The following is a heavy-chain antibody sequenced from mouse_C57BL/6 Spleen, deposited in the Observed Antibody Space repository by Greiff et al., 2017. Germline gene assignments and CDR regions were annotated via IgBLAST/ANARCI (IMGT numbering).Heavy chain of an antibody. D-gene: IGHD2-3*01. CDR1: GYAFTNYL. V-gene: IGHV1-54*01. J-gene: IGHJ2*01. Sequence: VQLQQSGAELVRPGTSVKVSCKASGYAFTNYLIEWVKQRPGQGLEWIGVINPGSGGTNYNEKFKGKATLTADKSSSTAYMQHSSLTSEDSAVYFCARDDGYDFDYWGQGTTRTVSS. CDR3: ARDDGYDFDY. CDR2: INPGSGGT.